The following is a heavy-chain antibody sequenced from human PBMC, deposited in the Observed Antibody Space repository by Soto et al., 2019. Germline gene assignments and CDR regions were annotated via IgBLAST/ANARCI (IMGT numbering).Heavy chain of an antibody. V-gene: IGHV3-48*01. CDR2: ITSSGSVI. J-gene: IGHJ6*03. D-gene: IGHD7-27*01. Sequence: PGGSLRLSCAVSGLTFSSYAMSWVRQAPGKGLEWVSYITSSGSVIDYADSVRGRFTVSRDNARNSLYLHMNSLRAEDTAVYYCARDLSWGSNWYYYMDVWGKGTTVTVSS. CDR3: ARDLSWGSNWYYYMDV. CDR1: GLTFSSYA.